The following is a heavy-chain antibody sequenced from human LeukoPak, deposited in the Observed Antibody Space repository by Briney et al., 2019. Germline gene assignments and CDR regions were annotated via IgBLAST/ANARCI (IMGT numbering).Heavy chain of an antibody. CDR3: ARVGYYDSSGYLDY. V-gene: IGHV4-38-2*02. CDR1: GYSISSGYF. CDR2: IYHSGST. Sequence: PSETLSLTCTVSGYSISSGYFWGWIRQPPGKGLEWIGSIYHSGSTYYNPSLKSRVTISVDTSKNQFSLKLSSVTAADTALYYCARVGYYDSSGYLDYWGQGTLVTVSS. J-gene: IGHJ4*02. D-gene: IGHD3-22*01.